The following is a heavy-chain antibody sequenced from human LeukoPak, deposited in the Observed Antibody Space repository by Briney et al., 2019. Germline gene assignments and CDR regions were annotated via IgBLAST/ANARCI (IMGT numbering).Heavy chain of an antibody. CDR2: ISRSASTI. Sequence: PGGSLRLSCAASGFTFSNYHMNWVRQAPGKGLEWVSYISRSASTIYYADSVKGRFTISRDNAQNSLYLQMNSLTAEDTPVYYCARDIVVVPARPYYFDYWGQGTLVTVSS. D-gene: IGHD2-15*01. CDR3: ARDIVVVPARPYYFDY. CDR1: GFTFSNYH. V-gene: IGHV3-48*01. J-gene: IGHJ4*02.